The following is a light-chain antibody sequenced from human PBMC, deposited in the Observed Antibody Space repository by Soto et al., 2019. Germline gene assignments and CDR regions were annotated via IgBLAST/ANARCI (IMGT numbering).Light chain of an antibody. CDR2: RNS. CDR3: AAWDDSLSGVV. Sequence: QSVLTQPPSASGTPGQRVTISCSGSSSNIGSNYVYWYQQLPGTVPQLLIYRNSERPSGVPDRFSGSKSGTSASLAISRLRSEDEADYYCAAWDDSLSGVVFGGGTQLTVL. J-gene: IGLJ2*01. V-gene: IGLV1-47*01. CDR1: SSNIGSNY.